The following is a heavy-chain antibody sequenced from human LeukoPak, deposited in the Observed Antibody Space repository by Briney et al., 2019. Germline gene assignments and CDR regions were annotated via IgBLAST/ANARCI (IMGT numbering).Heavy chain of an antibody. CDR1: GFTFSSYG. Sequence: PGGSLRLSCAGSGFTFSSYGMHWVRQAPGKGLEWVAVISYDGSNKYYADSVKGRFTISRDNSKNTLYLQMNSLRAEDTAVYYCAKGDFDYWGQGTLVTVSS. J-gene: IGHJ4*02. CDR2: ISYDGSNK. V-gene: IGHV3-30*18. CDR3: AKGDFDY.